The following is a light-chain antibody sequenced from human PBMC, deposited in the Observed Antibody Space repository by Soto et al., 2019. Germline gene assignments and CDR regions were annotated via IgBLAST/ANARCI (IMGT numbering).Light chain of an antibody. Sequence: DIQMTQSPSSLSASVGDRVTITCRASQGISNYLAWDQQKPGKVPKLLIYAASTLQSGVPSRFSGSGSGTDFTLTISSLQTKDVATYYCQKYNIAPRTFGQGTKVEIK. CDR3: QKYNIAPRT. V-gene: IGKV1-27*01. J-gene: IGKJ1*01. CDR2: AAS. CDR1: QGISNY.